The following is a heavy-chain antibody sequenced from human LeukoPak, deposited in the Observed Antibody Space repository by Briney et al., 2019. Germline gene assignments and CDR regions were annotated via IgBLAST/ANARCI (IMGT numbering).Heavy chain of an antibody. V-gene: IGHV3-30*04. Sequence: GGSLRLSCAASGFTFSSYAMHWVRQAPGKGLEWVAVISYDGSNKYYADSVKGRFTISRDNSKNTLYLQMNSLRAEDTAVYYCARDAYRSGWSPLGYWGQGTLVTVSS. CDR1: GFTFSSYA. CDR3: ARDAYRSGWSPLGY. CDR2: ISYDGSNK. J-gene: IGHJ4*02. D-gene: IGHD6-19*01.